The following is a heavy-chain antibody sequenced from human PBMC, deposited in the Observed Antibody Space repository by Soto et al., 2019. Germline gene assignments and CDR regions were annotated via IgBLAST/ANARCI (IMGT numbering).Heavy chain of an antibody. D-gene: IGHD3-3*01. Sequence: SGPTLGNPTQTLTLTCTFSGFSLSTSGVGVGWIRQPPGKALEWLALIYWDDDKRYSPSLKSRLTITKDTSKNQVVLTMTNMDPVDTATYYCAHSNYDFWSGYPYFDYWGQGTLVTVSS. CDR3: AHSNYDFWSGYPYFDY. J-gene: IGHJ4*02. CDR2: IYWDDDK. V-gene: IGHV2-5*02. CDR1: GFSLSTSGVG.